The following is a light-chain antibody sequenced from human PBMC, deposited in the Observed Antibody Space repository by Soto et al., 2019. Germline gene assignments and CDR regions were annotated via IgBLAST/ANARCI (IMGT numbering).Light chain of an antibody. CDR1: SSDVGGYNY. J-gene: IGLJ1*01. CDR3: SSYTSSSTLDV. CDR2: DVS. V-gene: IGLV2-14*01. Sequence: QSALTQPASVSGSPGQSITISCTGTSSDVGGYNYVSWYQQHPGKAPKLMIYDVSNRPSVVSNRFSGSKSGNTASLTISGLQAADDADYYCSSYTSSSTLDVFGTGTKLTVL.